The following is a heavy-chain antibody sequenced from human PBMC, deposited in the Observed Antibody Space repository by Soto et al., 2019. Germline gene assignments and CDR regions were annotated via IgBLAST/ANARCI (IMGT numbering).Heavy chain of an antibody. V-gene: IGHV4-59*01. CDR2: IYYSGST. CDR1: GGSISGYS. J-gene: IGHJ6*02. D-gene: IGHD2-8*02. Sequence: PSETLSLTCTVSGGSISGYSWSWIRQPPGKGLEWIGDIYYSGSTNYNPSLKSRVTISVDTSKNQFSLKLSTVTAADTAVYYCARSLVDSYYYYYGMDVWGQGTTVTVSS. CDR3: ARSLVDSYYYYYGMDV.